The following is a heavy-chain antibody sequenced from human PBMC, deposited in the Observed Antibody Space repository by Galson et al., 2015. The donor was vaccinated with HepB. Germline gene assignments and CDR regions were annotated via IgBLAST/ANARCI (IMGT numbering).Heavy chain of an antibody. CDR2: FYYSESN. V-gene: IGHV4-39*07. CDR3: AKHNTGGIFYFQGMDV. CDR1: GGSIINRDHY. J-gene: IGHJ6*02. Sequence: ETLSLTCSVSGGSIINRDHYWVWIRQPPGKGLEWIGSFYYSESNSYNPSLKSRVTISGDTSKNQVSLRLTSVTAADTAVYFCAKHNTGGIFYFQGMDVWGQGTTVTVSS. D-gene: IGHD1-1*01.